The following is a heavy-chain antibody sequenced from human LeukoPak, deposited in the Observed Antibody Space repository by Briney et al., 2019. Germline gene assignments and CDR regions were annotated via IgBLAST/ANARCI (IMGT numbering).Heavy chain of an antibody. CDR2: INPNSGGT. V-gene: IGHV1-2*02. Sequence: ASVKVSCKASGYTFTGYYMHWVRQAPGQGLEWMGWINPNSGGTNYAQKFQGRVTMTRDTSISTAYMELSRLRSDDTAVYYCARDSTGYYGSGSLEGGLGYWGQGTLVTVSS. J-gene: IGHJ4*02. CDR3: ARDSTGYYGSGSLEGGLGY. CDR1: GYTFTGYY. D-gene: IGHD3-10*01.